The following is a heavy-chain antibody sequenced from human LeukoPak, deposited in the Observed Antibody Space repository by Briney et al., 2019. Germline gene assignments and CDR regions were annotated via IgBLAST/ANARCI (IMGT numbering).Heavy chain of an antibody. V-gene: IGHV4-38-2*02. Sequence: SETLSLTCTVSGYSIRSGYYWGWIRQPPGKGLEWIGSIYHSGSIYHKPSLKSRVTISVDTSKNQFSLKLSSVTAADTAVYYCARATHYGSGSYYKRSASDIWGQGTMVTVSS. CDR3: ARATHYGSGSYYKRSASDI. D-gene: IGHD3-10*01. CDR1: GYSIRSGYY. J-gene: IGHJ3*02. CDR2: IYHSGSI.